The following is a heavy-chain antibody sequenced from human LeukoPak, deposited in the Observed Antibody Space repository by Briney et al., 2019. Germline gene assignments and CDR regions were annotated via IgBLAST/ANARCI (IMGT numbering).Heavy chain of an antibody. J-gene: IGHJ5*02. CDR3: ARTGEQQLVLDP. CDR1: GGTFSSYA. D-gene: IGHD6-13*01. CDR2: IIPIFGTA. Sequence: ASVKVSCKASGGTFSSYAISWVRQAPGQGLEWMGGIIPIFGTANYAQKFQGRVTITTDESTSTAYMELSSLRSEDTAVYYCARTGEQQLVLDPWGQGTLVTVSS. V-gene: IGHV1-69*05.